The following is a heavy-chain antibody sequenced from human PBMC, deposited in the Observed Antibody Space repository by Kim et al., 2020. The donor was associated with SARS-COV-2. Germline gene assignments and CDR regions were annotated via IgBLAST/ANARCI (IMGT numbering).Heavy chain of an antibody. CDR1: GDSITSGSSY. CDR2: VYYSGTT. J-gene: IGHJ4*01. D-gene: IGHD3-10*01. CDR3: ARQGPSFYGSGTFYY. V-gene: IGHV4-39*01. Sequence: SETLSLTCAITGDSITSGSSYWGWLRQPPGKGLEWIGNVYYSGTTYYNPSLKSRATISVDASRNQFSLNLKAVRDTETAVYYCARQGPSFYGSGTFYYWG.